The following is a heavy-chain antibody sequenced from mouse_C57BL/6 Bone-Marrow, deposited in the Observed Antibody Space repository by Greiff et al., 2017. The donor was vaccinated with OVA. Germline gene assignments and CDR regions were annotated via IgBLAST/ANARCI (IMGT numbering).Heavy chain of an antibody. CDR3: ARSSYYSNYLDFDY. D-gene: IGHD2-5*01. J-gene: IGHJ2*01. CDR2: IYPRSGNT. CDR1: GYTFTSYG. Sequence: QVQLQQSGAELARPGASVKLSCKASGYTFTSYGISWVKQRTGQGLEWIGEIYPRSGNTYYNEKFKGKATLTADKSSSTAYMELRSLTSEDSAVYFCARSSYYSNYLDFDYWGQGTTLTVSS. V-gene: IGHV1-81*01.